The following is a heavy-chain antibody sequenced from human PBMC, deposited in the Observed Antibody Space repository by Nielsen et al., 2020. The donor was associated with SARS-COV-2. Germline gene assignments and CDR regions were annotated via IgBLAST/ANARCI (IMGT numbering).Heavy chain of an antibody. CDR1: GYTLTELS. J-gene: IGHJ4*02. D-gene: IGHD3-16*01. CDR2: FDPEDGET. V-gene: IGHV1-24*01. Sequence: ASVKVSCKVSGYTLTELSMHWVRQAPGKGLEWMGGFDPEDGETIYAQKFQGRVTMTEDTSTDTAYMELSSLRSEDTAVYYCATDHLYGPSRFGDYWGQGTLVTVSS. CDR3: ATDHLYGPSRFGDY.